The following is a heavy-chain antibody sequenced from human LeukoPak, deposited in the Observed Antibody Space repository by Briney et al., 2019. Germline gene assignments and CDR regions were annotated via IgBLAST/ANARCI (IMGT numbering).Heavy chain of an antibody. J-gene: IGHJ4*02. CDR3: AAEITIFGVVIL. D-gene: IGHD3-3*01. V-gene: IGHV4-34*01. CDR1: GGSFSGYY. CDR2: INHSGST. Sequence: SETLSLTCAVYGGSFSGYYWSWIRQPPGKGLEWIGEINHSGSTNYNPSLKSRVTISVDTSKNQFSLKLSSVTAADTAVYYCAAEITIFGVVILWGQGTLVTVSS.